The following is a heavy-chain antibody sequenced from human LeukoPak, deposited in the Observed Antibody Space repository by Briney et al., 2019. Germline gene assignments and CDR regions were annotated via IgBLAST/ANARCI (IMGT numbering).Heavy chain of an antibody. CDR3: ARRNIAAAGTRRFDP. CDR2: IYYSGST. J-gene: IGHJ5*02. V-gene: IGHV4-39*01. CDR1: GGSISSSSYY. D-gene: IGHD6-13*01. Sequence: SETLSLTCTVSGGSISSSSYYWGWIRQPPGKGLEWIGSIYYSGSTYYNPSLKSRVTISVDTSKNQFSLKLSSVTAADTAVYYCARRNIAAAGTRRFDPWGQGTLVTVSS.